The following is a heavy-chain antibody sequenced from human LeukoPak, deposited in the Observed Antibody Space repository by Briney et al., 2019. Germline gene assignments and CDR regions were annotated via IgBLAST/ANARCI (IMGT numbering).Heavy chain of an antibody. Sequence: ASVKVSCKVSGYTLTELSMHWVRQAPGKGLEWMGGFDPEDGETIYAQKFQGRVTMTEDTSTDTAYMELSSLRSEDTAVYYCATDLVSGSGWLFDYWSQGTLVTVSS. CDR2: FDPEDGET. J-gene: IGHJ4*02. CDR3: ATDLVSGSGWLFDY. CDR1: GYTLTELS. V-gene: IGHV1-24*01. D-gene: IGHD6-19*01.